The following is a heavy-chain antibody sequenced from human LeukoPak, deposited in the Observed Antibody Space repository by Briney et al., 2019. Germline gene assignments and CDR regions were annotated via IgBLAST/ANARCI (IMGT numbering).Heavy chain of an antibody. Sequence: SQTLSLTCTVSDDSISSGTYDWTWIRQPAGRGLEWIGRISSTGSTNYNPSLKSRFTISIDPSKNQFSLRLKSVTAAGTAMYYCARLYYYSKLNYFDSWGQGTLATVSS. V-gene: IGHV4-61*02. J-gene: IGHJ4*02. CDR1: DDSISSGTYD. D-gene: IGHD4-11*01. CDR3: ARLYYYSKLNYFDS. CDR2: ISSTGST.